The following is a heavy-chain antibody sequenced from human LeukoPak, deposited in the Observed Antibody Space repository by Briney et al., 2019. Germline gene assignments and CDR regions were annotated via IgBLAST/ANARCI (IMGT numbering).Heavy chain of an antibody. CDR1: GGSISISYY. D-gene: IGHD3-22*01. CDR3: ARLFYYDSSGPPS. V-gene: IGHV4-39*01. Sequence: PSETLSLTCTVSGGSISISYYWGWIRPPPGKGLEWIGSIYHSGSTYYNPSLRSRVTISVDTSNNQFSLKLRSATATDTAVYYCARLFYYDSSGPPSWGQGTLVTVSS. CDR2: IYHSGST. J-gene: IGHJ5*02.